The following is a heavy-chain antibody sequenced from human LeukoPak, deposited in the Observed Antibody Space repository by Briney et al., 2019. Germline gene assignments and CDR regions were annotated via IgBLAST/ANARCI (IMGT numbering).Heavy chain of an antibody. CDR2: IYHSGST. CDR1: GYSISSGYF. V-gene: IGHV4-38-2*02. CDR3: IGNGYYSLEY. Sequence: PSETLSLTCTVSGYSISSGYFWGWIRQPPGKGLEWIGSIYHSGSTSYNPSLKSRLTISVDTSKNQFSLKLSSVTAADTAVYYCIGNGYYSLEYWGQGTLVTVSS. J-gene: IGHJ4*02. D-gene: IGHD3-3*01.